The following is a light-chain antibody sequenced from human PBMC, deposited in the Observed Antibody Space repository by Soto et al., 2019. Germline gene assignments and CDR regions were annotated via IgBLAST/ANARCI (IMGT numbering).Light chain of an antibody. CDR1: QSLLHSNGYNY. V-gene: IGKV2-28*01. CDR2: LGS. J-gene: IGKJ2*01. CDR3: MQALQTPMYT. Sequence: DIVMTQSPLSLPVTPGEPASISCRSSQSLLHSNGYNYLDWYLQKPGQSPQLLIYLGSNRASGVPDRFSGSGSGKDFTLKISRVEAEDVWVYYCMQALQTPMYTFGQGTKLEIK.